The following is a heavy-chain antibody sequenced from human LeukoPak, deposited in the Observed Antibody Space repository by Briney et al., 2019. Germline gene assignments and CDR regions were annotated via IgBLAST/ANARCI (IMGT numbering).Heavy chain of an antibody. Sequence: PGGSLRLSCAASGFTFSSYSMNWVRQAPGKGLEWVSSISGSSSYIYYADSVKGRFTISRDNAKNSLYLQMNSLRAEDTAVYYCARRLVYSLDYWGQGTLVTVSS. D-gene: IGHD6-25*01. CDR3: ARRLVYSLDY. J-gene: IGHJ4*02. CDR2: ISGSSSYI. CDR1: GFTFSSYS. V-gene: IGHV3-21*04.